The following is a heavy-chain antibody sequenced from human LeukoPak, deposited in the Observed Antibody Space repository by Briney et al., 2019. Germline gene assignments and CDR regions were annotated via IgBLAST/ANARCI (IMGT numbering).Heavy chain of an antibody. J-gene: IGHJ3*02. CDR1: GFTFSSYG. CDR2: ISYDGSNK. Sequence: GGSLRLSCAASGFTFSSYGMHWVRQAPGKGLEWVAVISYDGSNKYYADSVKGRFTISRDNSKNTLYLQMNSLRAEDTAVYYCARDGPEGAFDIWGQGTMVTVSS. CDR3: ARDGPEGAFDI. V-gene: IGHV3-30*03.